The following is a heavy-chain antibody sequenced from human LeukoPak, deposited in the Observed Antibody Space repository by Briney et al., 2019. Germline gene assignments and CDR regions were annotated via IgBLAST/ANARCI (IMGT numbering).Heavy chain of an antibody. V-gene: IGHV1-2*06. CDR2: INPNSGGT. Sequence: GASVKVSCKASGYTFTGYYMHWVRQAPGQGLEWMGRINPNSGGTNYAQKFQGRVTMTRDTSISTAYMELSRLRSDDTAVYYCASQLWFGELWPAYWGQGTLVTVSS. J-gene: IGHJ4*02. D-gene: IGHD3-10*01. CDR1: GYTFTGYY. CDR3: ASQLWFGELWPAY.